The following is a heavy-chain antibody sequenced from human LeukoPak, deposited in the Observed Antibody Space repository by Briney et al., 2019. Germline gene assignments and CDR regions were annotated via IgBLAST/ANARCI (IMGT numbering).Heavy chain of an antibody. CDR3: AKMTRGSGPFDY. V-gene: IGHV4-59*01. J-gene: IGHJ4*02. Sequence: SETLSLTCTVSGGSISSYYWSWIRQPPGKGLEWIGYIYYSGSTNYNPSLKSRVTISVDTSKNQFSLKLSSVTAADTAVYYCAKMTRGSGPFDYWGQGTLVTVSS. CDR2: IYYSGST. CDR1: GGSISSYY. D-gene: IGHD3-10*01.